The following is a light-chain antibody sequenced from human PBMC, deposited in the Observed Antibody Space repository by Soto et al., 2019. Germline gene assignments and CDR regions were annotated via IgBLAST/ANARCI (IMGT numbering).Light chain of an antibody. Sequence: DIQMTQSPSTLSGSVGDRVTITCRASQTISSWLAWYQQKPGKAPKLLIYKASTLKSGVPSRFTGSGSGTEFTLTTSSLQPYDFATDYYQHYNCYSEAFGQGPKV. CDR2: KAS. V-gene: IGKV1-5*03. CDR1: QTISSW. J-gene: IGKJ1*01. CDR3: QHYNCYSEA.